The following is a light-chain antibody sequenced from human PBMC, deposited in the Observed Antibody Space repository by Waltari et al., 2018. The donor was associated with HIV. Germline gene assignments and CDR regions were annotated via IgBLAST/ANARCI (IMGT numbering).Light chain of an antibody. V-gene: IGLV2-23*02. CDR1: STDVGYRDR. CDR2: EVT. J-gene: IGLJ1*01. Sequence: QSALTQPASLSRSPGQSITISCSGTSTDVGYRDRVSWYQQYPGKVPTLLLYEVTKRPSGASSRFAGSKSGNTSSLTISGLRAEDEADYYCYSYSDTTTSYIFGSGTKVTV. CDR3: YSYSDTTTSYI.